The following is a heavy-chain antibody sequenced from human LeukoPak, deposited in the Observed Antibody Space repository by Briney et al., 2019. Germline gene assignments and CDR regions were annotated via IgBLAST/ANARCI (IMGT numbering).Heavy chain of an antibody. J-gene: IGHJ4*02. CDR2: IYYSGST. CDR3: AISPRYSSGWPFDY. V-gene: IGHV4-59*01. D-gene: IGHD6-19*01. Sequence: SETLSLTCTVSGGSISSYYWSRIRQPPVKGLEWIGYIYYSGSTNYNPSLKSRVTISVDTSKNQFSLKLSSVTAADTAVYYCAISPRYSSGWPFDYWGQGTLVTVSS. CDR1: GGSISSYY.